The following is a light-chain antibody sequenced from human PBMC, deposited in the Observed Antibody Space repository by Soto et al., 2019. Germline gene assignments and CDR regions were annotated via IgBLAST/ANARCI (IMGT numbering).Light chain of an antibody. Sequence: IVMTQSPATLYVSPGERATLSCRASQSVYSNLAWYQQKPGQAPRLLIYGASTRATGIPARFSGSGSGTEFTLTISSLQSEDFAVYYCQQYNDLPWTFGQGTKVAIK. CDR3: QQYNDLPWT. J-gene: IGKJ1*01. CDR2: GAS. V-gene: IGKV3-15*01. CDR1: QSVYSN.